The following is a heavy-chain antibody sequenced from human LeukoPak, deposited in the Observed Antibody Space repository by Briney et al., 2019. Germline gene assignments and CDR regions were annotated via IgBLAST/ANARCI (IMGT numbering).Heavy chain of an antibody. CDR2: IYCSGST. Sequence: SETLSLTCTVSGGSISSYYWSWIRQPPAKGLEWIGYIYCSGSTNYNPSLKSRVTISVDTSKNQFSLKLSSVTAADTAVYYCARAARLQLGLDYWGQGTLVTVSS. CDR3: ARAARLQLGLDY. D-gene: IGHD1-1*01. V-gene: IGHV4-59*01. J-gene: IGHJ4*02. CDR1: GGSISSYY.